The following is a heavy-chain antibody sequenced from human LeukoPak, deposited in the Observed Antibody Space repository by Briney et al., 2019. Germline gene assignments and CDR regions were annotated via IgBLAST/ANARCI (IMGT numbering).Heavy chain of an antibody. CDR1: GFTFSSYA. V-gene: IGHV3-30*14. CDR3: VVPAAPDAFDI. CDR2: ISYDGSNK. Sequence: TGGSLRLSCAASGFTFSSYAMHWVRQAPGKGLEWVAVISYDGSNKYYADSVKGRFTISRDNSKNTLYLQMNSLRAEDTAVYYCVVPAAPDAFDIWGQGTMVTVSS. J-gene: IGHJ3*02. D-gene: IGHD2-2*01.